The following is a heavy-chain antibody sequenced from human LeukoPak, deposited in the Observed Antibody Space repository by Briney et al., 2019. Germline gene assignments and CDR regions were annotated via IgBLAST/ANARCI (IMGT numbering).Heavy chain of an antibody. CDR3: ARGSGYYMCY. V-gene: IGHV4-34*01. D-gene: IGHD3-3*01. CDR2: INHSGST. J-gene: IGHJ4*02. Sequence: SETLSLTCAVYGGSFSGYYWSWIRQPPGKGLEWIGEINHSGSTNYNPSLKSRVTISVDTSKNQFSLKLSSVTAADTAVYYCARGSGYYMCYWGQGTLVTVSS. CDR1: GGSFSGYY.